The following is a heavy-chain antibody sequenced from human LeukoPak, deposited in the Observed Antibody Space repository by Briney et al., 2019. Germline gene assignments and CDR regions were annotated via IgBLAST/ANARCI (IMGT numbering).Heavy chain of an antibody. J-gene: IGHJ4*02. Sequence: PGGSLRLSCAASGFTFSSYAMHWVRQAPGKGLEWVAVISYDGSNKYYADSVKGRFTISRDNSKNTLYLQMNSLRAEDTAVYYCAREGYSYGPGTFDYWGQGTLVTVSS. V-gene: IGHV3-30*04. CDR3: AREGYSYGPGTFDY. CDR1: GFTFSSYA. D-gene: IGHD5-18*01. CDR2: ISYDGSNK.